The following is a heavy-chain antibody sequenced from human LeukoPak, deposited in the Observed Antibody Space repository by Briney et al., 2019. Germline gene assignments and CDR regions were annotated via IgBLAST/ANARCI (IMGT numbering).Heavy chain of an antibody. J-gene: IGHJ6*02. Sequence: GGSLRLSCAASGFTFSSYSMNWVRQAPGKGLEWVSSISSSSSYIYYADSVKGRFTISRDNAKNSLYLQMNSLRAEDTAVYYCARDRVTTAKDGMDVWGQGTTVTVSS. CDR1: GFTFSSYS. V-gene: IGHV3-21*01. D-gene: IGHD4-17*01. CDR3: ARDRVTTAKDGMDV. CDR2: ISSSSSYI.